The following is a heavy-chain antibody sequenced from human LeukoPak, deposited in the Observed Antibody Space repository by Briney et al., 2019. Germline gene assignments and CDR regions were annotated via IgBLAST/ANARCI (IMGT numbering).Heavy chain of an antibody. CDR1: GGTFSSYA. D-gene: IGHD5-24*01. CDR3: ARDLSGMATPGY. J-gene: IGHJ4*02. V-gene: IGHV1-69*04. Sequence: SVKVSCKASGGTFSSYAISWVRQAPGEGLEWMGRIIPIFGIANYAQKFQGRVTITADKSTSTAYMELSSLRSEDTAVYYCARDLSGMATPGYWGQGTLVTVSS. CDR2: IIPIFGIA.